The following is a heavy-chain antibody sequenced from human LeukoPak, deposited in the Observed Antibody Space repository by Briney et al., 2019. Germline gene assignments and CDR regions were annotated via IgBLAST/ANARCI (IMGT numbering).Heavy chain of an antibody. J-gene: IGHJ5*02. CDR1: GGSISSGNW. CDR3: ARDRIRGAAPVYGFDP. V-gene: IGHV4-4*02. D-gene: IGHD2-8*01. Sequence: SGTLSLTCAVSGGSISSGNWWSWVRQPPGKGLEWIGEIYYGGTTNYNPSLKSRVTISVDKSKNQFSLKLSSVTAADTAVYYCARDRIRGAAPVYGFDPWGQGTLVTVSS. CDR2: IYYGGTT.